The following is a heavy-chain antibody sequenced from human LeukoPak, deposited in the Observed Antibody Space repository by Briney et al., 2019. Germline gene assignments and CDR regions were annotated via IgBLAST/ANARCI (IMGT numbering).Heavy chain of an antibody. Sequence: SETLSLTCTVSGGSISSYYWNWIRQPAGKGLEWIGCIHTSGSTNYNPSLKSRVTMSVVTSKNQFSLKLSSVTAADTAVYYCARVICSGGSCRFDYWGQGTLVTVSS. J-gene: IGHJ4*02. CDR1: GGSISSYY. D-gene: IGHD2-15*01. CDR3: ARVICSGGSCRFDY. CDR2: IHTSGST. V-gene: IGHV4-4*07.